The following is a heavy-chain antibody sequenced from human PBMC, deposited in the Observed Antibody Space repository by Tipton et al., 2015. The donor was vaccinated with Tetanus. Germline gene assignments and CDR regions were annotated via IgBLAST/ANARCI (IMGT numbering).Heavy chain of an antibody. V-gene: IGHV4-31*03. CDR3: ARLYGSTWSDYGAFDI. D-gene: IGHD3-16*01. J-gene: IGHJ3*02. CDR2: RYYTGRT. Sequence: TLSLTCTVSGASINSGGYYWTWIRQRPGKGLEWIGYRYYTGRTYYTPYLRSRVTISFDTSQNQFSLNLTSVTAADTAVYYCARLYGSTWSDYGAFDIWGRGTLVTVSS. CDR1: GASINSGGYY.